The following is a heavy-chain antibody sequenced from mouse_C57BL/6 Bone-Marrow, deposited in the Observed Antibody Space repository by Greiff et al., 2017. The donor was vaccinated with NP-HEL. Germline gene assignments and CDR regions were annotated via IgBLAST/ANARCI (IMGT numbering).Heavy chain of an antibody. CDR2: ISDGGSYT. V-gene: IGHV5-4*03. D-gene: IGHD1-1*01. CDR3: ARHYYGSPFDY. Sequence: EVNLVESGGGLVKPGGSLKLSCAASGFTFSSYAMSWVRQTPEKRLEWVATISDGGSYTYYPDNVKGRFTISRDNAKNNLYLQMSHLKSEDTAMYYCARHYYGSPFDYWGQGTTLTVSS. CDR1: GFTFSSYA. J-gene: IGHJ2*01.